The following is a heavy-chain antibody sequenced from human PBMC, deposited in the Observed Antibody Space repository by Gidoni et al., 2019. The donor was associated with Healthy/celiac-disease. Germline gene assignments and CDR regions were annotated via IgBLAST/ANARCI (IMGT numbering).Heavy chain of an antibody. CDR2: ISWDGGST. CDR3: AKDVVATTRGAFDI. CDR1: GFTFDDYT. J-gene: IGHJ3*02. D-gene: IGHD5-12*01. V-gene: IGHV3-43*01. Sequence: EVQLVESGGVVVQPGGCLRLSCAASGFTFDDYTMHWVRQAPGKGLEWVSLISWDGGSTYYADSVKGRFTISRDNSKNSLYLQMNSLRTEDTALYYCAKDVVATTRGAFDIWGQGTMVTVSS.